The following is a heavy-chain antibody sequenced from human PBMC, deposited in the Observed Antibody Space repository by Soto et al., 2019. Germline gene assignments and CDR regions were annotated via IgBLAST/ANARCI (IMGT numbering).Heavy chain of an antibody. CDR1: GGSIRSSSDY. CDR3: ARHRTPRVPTISYSDY. Sequence: SETLSLTCTVSGGSIRSSSDYWGWIRQPPGKGLEWIGNIYYSGSTSYNPSLKSRVTISVDTSKNQFSLNLSSVTAADRAIYYCARHRTPRVPTISYSDYCGQGTRVTVSS. V-gene: IGHV4-39*01. D-gene: IGHD5-12*01. CDR2: IYYSGST. J-gene: IGHJ4*02.